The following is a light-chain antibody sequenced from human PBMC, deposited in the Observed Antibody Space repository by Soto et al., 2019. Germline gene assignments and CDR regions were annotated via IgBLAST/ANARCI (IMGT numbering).Light chain of an antibody. CDR1: QSVSSY. Sequence: EIVFTQSPATLSFSPGERATLSCRASQSVSSYSAWYQQKPGQAPRLLIYGASNRATGIPARFSGSGSGTDFTLTISSLEPEDFAVYYCQHRSNWPRTFGQGTKVDIK. CDR2: GAS. J-gene: IGKJ1*01. CDR3: QHRSNWPRT. V-gene: IGKV3-11*01.